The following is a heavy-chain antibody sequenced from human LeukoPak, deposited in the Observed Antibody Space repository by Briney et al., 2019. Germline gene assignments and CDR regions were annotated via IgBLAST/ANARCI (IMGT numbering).Heavy chain of an antibody. CDR2: INHSGST. J-gene: IGHJ6*03. CDR3: ATPFKRAVRGVSRYYMDV. CDR1: GGSFRGYY. D-gene: IGHD3-10*01. V-gene: IGHV4-34*01. Sequence: PSETLSLTCAVYGGSFRGYYWSWIRQPPGKGLEWIGEINHSGSTNYNPSLKSRVTISVDTSKNQFSLKLSSVTAADTAVYYCATPFKRAVRGVSRYYMDVWGKGTTVTVSS.